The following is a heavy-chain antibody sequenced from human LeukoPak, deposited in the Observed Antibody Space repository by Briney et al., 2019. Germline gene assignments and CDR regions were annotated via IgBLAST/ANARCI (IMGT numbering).Heavy chain of an antibody. CDR3: VKESDTAGCFDY. D-gene: IGHD2-2*02. CDR1: GFSFRNYA. V-gene: IGHV3-23*01. CDR2: IIGSGTST. Sequence: GWSLRLSCPASGFSFRNYAMHWVRQTPGKGLEWVSGIIGSGTSTYYADFVKGRFTISRDNSKNTLYLQMSRLRAEATALYYSVKESDTAGCFDYWGQGAPVTVSS. J-gene: IGHJ4*02.